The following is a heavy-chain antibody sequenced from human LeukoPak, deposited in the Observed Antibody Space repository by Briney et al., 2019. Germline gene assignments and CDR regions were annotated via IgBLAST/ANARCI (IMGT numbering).Heavy chain of an antibody. Sequence: GGSLRLSCAGSGFNFRDHWMSWLRQAPEKGPEWVAHIRPDGSEKYYVDSVKGRFTISRDNSKNTLYLQMNSLRAEDTAVYYCAREGVAVAGYYFDYWGQGTLVTVSS. D-gene: IGHD6-19*01. J-gene: IGHJ4*02. V-gene: IGHV3-7*03. CDR3: AREGVAVAGYYFDY. CDR2: IRPDGSEK. CDR1: GFNFRDHW.